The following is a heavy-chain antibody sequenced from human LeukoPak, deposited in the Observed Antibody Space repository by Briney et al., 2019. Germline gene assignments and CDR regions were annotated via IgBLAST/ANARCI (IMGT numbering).Heavy chain of an antibody. J-gene: IGHJ4*02. CDR1: GFTFSSYA. Sequence: GGSLRLSCAASGFTFSSYAMSWVRQAPGEGREWVSAISVRGGSTYYAYSVKGRFTISRDNSKNTLYLQMNSLRAEDTAVYYCAKDLSGEAGFDYWGQGTLVTVSS. D-gene: IGHD3-16*01. CDR3: AKDLSGEAGFDY. V-gene: IGHV3-23*01. CDR2: ISVRGGST.